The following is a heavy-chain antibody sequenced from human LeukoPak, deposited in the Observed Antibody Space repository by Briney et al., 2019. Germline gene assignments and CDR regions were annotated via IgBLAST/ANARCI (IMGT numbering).Heavy chain of an antibody. D-gene: IGHD3-10*01. CDR2: INTDGSST. Sequence: GGSLRLSCAASGFTFNTYSMNWVRQAPGKGLVWVSRINTDGSSTSYADSVKGRFTISRDNAKNTLYLQMNSLRAEDTAVYYCARDPGGFDYMDVWGKGTTVTVSS. J-gene: IGHJ6*03. CDR1: GFTFNTYS. V-gene: IGHV3-74*01. CDR3: ARDPGGFDYMDV.